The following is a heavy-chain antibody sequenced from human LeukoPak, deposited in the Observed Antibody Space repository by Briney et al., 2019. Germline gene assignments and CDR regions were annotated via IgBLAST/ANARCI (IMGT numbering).Heavy chain of an antibody. CDR3: AKRRGGSSGWRFDY. Sequence: GGSLRLSCAASGFTFSIYAMSWVRQAPGKGLEWVSAISGSGGSTYYADSVKGRFTISRDNSKSTLYLQMNSLRAEDTAVYYCAKRRGGSSGWRFDYWGQGTLVTVSS. D-gene: IGHD6-19*01. V-gene: IGHV3-23*01. CDR1: GFTFSIYA. CDR2: ISGSGGST. J-gene: IGHJ4*02.